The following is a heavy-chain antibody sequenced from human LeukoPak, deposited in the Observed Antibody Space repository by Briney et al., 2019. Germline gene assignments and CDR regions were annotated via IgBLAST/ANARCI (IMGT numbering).Heavy chain of an antibody. J-gene: IGHJ6*03. CDR1: GGSISSSYW. V-gene: IGHV4-4*02. Sequence: SETLSLTCAVSGGSISSSYWWTWVRQPPGKGLEWIGEVYHSGSTNYNPSLKSRVTISVDKSKNQFSLKLSSVTAADTAVYYCARVYYYSYYMDVWGKGTTVTVSS. D-gene: IGHD2/OR15-2a*01. CDR2: VYHSGST. CDR3: ARVYYYSYYMDV.